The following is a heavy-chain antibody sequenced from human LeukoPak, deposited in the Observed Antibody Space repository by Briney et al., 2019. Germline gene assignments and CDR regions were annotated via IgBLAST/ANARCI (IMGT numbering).Heavy chain of an antibody. CDR2: INHSGST. V-gene: IGHV4-34*01. D-gene: IGHD3-22*01. J-gene: IGHJ3*02. CDR3: ARMAPITMIVVVTDAFDI. CDR1: GGSFSGYY. Sequence: PSETLSLTCAVYGGSFSGYYWSWIRQPPGKGLEWIGEINHSGSTNYNPSLKSGVTISVDTSKIQFSLKLSSVTAADTAVYYCARMAPITMIVVVTDAFDIWGQGTMVTVSS.